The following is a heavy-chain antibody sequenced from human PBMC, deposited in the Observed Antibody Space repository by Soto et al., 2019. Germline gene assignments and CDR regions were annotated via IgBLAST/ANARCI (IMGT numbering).Heavy chain of an antibody. J-gene: IGHJ5*02. V-gene: IGHV4-61*03. Sequence: SETLSLTCTVSGDSVSSGSYYWSWIRQPPGKGLEWTGYIYYSGSTNYNPSLKSRVTMSVDTSKNNFSLKLSSVTAADTAVYYCARDRARFCSGGSCYGVDPWGQGTLVTVSS. CDR3: ARDRARFCSGGSCYGVDP. D-gene: IGHD2-15*01. CDR2: IYYSGST. CDR1: GDSVSSGSYY.